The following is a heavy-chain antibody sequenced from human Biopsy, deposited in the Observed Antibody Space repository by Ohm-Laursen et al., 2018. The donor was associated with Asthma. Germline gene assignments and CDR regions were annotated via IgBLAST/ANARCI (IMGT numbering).Heavy chain of an antibody. CDR3: TRAARPYLGDGYNIFDY. J-gene: IGHJ4*02. CDR2: ISGSGGST. V-gene: IGHV3-23*01. CDR1: GFTFSNFA. Sequence: SLRLSCTASGFTFSNFAMTWVRQAPGKGLEWVSAISGSGGSTYYADSVKGRFTISRDKSKNTLYMQMNSLRAEDTAVYYCTRAARPYLGDGYNIFDYWGQGTLVTVSS. D-gene: IGHD5-24*01.